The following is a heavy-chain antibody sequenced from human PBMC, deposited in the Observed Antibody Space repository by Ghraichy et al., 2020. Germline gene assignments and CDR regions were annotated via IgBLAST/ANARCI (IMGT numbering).Heavy chain of an antibody. CDR3: ARSDCSGGSCYPDY. Sequence: SQTLSLTCTVSGGSISVGSYYWGWIRQPPGKGLEWIGIIYYSWSTYYNPSLKSRVTISVDTSKNHFSLQLSSVTAADTAVYYCARSDCSGGSCYPDYWGRGTLVTVSS. D-gene: IGHD2-15*01. V-gene: IGHV4-39*02. CDR1: GGSISVGSYY. J-gene: IGHJ4*02. CDR2: IYYSWST.